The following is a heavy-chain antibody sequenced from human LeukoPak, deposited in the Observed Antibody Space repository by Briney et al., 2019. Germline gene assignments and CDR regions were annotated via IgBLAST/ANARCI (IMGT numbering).Heavy chain of an antibody. D-gene: IGHD3-9*01. CDR3: ARDYDFLTGSSDY. V-gene: IGHV3-49*03. CDR1: GFTFGDYS. CDR2: IGSKTYGGTT. Sequence: GRSLRLSCTGSGFTFGDYSMSWFRQAPGKGLEWVGFIGSKTYGGTTEYAASVIGRFTISRDDSKSIAYLLINSLKTEDTAVYYCARDYDFLTGSSDYWGQGTLSPSPQ. J-gene: IGHJ4*02.